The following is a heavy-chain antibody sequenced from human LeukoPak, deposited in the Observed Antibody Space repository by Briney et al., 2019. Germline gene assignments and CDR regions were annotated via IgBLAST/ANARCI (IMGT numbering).Heavy chain of an antibody. CDR1: GFTFSSYA. V-gene: IGHV3-64*04. D-gene: IGHD2-2*01. CDR3: AKAGQLPFFDY. Sequence: GGSLRLSCSASGFTFSSYAMHWVRQAPGKGLEYVSAISSNGGSTYYADSVKGRFTISRDNSKNTLYLQMNSLRAEDTAVYYCAKAGQLPFFDYWGQGTLVTVSS. CDR2: ISSNGGST. J-gene: IGHJ4*02.